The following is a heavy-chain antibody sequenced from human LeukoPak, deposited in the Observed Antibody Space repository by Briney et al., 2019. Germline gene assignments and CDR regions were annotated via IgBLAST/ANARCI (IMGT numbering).Heavy chain of an antibody. CDR1: GGSISSYY. J-gene: IGHJ4*02. Sequence: PSETLSLTCAVSGGSISSYYRSWIRQPPGKGLEWIGYIYYSGSTNYNPSLKSRVTISVDTSKNQFSLKLSSVTAADTAVYYCARLMDYTYFDYWGQGTLVTVSS. V-gene: IGHV4-59*08. CDR3: ARLMDYTYFDY. CDR2: IYYSGST. D-gene: IGHD4-11*01.